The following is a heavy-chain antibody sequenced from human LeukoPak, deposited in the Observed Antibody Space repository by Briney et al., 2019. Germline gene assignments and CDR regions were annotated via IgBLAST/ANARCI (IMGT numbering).Heavy chain of an antibody. CDR3: ARSSYVWGSYRYTGFDY. V-gene: IGHV3-30*03. J-gene: IGHJ4*02. CDR2: ISYDGSNK. D-gene: IGHD3-16*02. CDR1: GFTFSSYG. Sequence: PGGSLRLSCAASGFTFSSYGMHWVRQAPGKGLEWVAVISYDGSNKYYADSVKGRFTISRDNAKNSLYLQMNSLRDEDTAVYYCARSSYVWGSYRYTGFDYWGQGTLVTVSS.